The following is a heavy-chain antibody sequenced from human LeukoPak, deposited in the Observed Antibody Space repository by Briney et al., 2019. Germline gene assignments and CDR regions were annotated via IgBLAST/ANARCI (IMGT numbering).Heavy chain of an antibody. J-gene: IGHJ4*02. D-gene: IGHD3-22*01. CDR1: GFAFSTYT. CDR2: INSGGTTT. Sequence: GGSLDLSCAACGFAFSTYTMNWARQSPGKGLEWVASINSGGTTTHYADSVKGRFTISRDNAQNVLYLQMNGLRADDAAVYYCLRGDSRDFWGQGTLVTVSS. CDR3: LRGDSRDF. V-gene: IGHV3-21*06.